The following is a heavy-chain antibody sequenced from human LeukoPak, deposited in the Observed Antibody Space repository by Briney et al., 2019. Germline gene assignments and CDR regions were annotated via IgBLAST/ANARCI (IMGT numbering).Heavy chain of an antibody. D-gene: IGHD6-19*01. J-gene: IGHJ4*02. Sequence: PGGSLRLSCAASGFTFSHYNMNWVRQVPGKGLEWVSYISLSSTSIYYADSVKGRFTISRDNAKNSLYLQMNSLRAEDTAVYYCARETPDSSGWDWGQGTLVTVSS. CDR3: ARETPDSSGWD. CDR1: GFTFSHYN. V-gene: IGHV3-48*04. CDR2: ISLSSTSI.